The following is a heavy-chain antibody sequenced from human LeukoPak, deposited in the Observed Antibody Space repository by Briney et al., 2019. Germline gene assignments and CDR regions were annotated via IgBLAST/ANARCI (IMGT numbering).Heavy chain of an antibody. V-gene: IGHV4-59*08. CDR2: IYYNGRA. Sequence: PSETLSLTCNVTGGSISPYYWAWIRQPPGKGLEWIGYIYYNGRATYNPSLKSRVTISADTSKNQFSLKLSSVTAADTAVYYCARRSSESFDFWGQGTLVTVSS. J-gene: IGHJ4*02. CDR3: ARRSSESFDF. D-gene: IGHD3-22*01. CDR1: GGSISPYY.